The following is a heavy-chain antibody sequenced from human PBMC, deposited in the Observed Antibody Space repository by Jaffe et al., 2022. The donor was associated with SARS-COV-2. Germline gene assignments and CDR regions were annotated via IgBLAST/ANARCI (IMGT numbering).Heavy chain of an antibody. CDR3: ARGGIAVAGPVRD. D-gene: IGHD6-19*01. CDR1: GYTFTNYY. V-gene: IGHV1-46*04. Sequence: QVQLAQSGAEVKKPGASVKVSCKASGYTFTNYYMHWVRQAPGQGLEWMGIINPSFGSTSYAQKLQGRVTMTRDTSTSTVYMELSSLRSEDTAVYYCARGGIAVAGPVRDWGQGTLVTVSS. J-gene: IGHJ4*02. CDR2: INPSFGST.